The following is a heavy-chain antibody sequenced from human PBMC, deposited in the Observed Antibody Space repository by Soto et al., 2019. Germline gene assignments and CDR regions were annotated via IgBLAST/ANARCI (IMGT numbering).Heavy chain of an antibody. V-gene: IGHV3-11*01. J-gene: IGHJ4*02. D-gene: IGHD6-19*01. CDR3: ARDIYSSGWSRVFDY. CDR1: GFTFSDYY. CDR2: ISSSGSTI. Sequence: GGSLRLFCAASGFTFSDYYMSWIRQAPGKGLEWVSYISSSGSTIYYADSVKGRFTISRDNAKNSLYLQMNSLRAEDTAVYYCARDIYSSGWSRVFDYWGQGTLVTVSS.